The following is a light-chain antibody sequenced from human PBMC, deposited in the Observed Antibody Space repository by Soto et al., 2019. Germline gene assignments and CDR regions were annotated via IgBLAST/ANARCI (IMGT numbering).Light chain of an antibody. CDR2: GSS. CDR3: QSYDSSLSGWV. Sequence: QSVRTQPHSVSGAPGQRVTISCTGSSSNIGAGYDVHWYQQLPGTAPKLLIYGSSNRPSGVPDRFSGSKSGTSASLAITGLQAEDEADYYCQSYDSSLSGWVFGGGTKVTV. V-gene: IGLV1-40*01. J-gene: IGLJ3*02. CDR1: SSNIGAGYD.